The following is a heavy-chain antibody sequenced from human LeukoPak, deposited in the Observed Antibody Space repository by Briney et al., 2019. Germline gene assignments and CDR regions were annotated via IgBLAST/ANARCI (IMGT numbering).Heavy chain of an antibody. D-gene: IGHD6-6*01. CDR2: ISYDGSNK. CDR1: GFTFSSYA. CDR3: ARGPRSSSSHYYYYYMDV. Sequence: GGSLRLSCAASGFTFSSYAMHWVRQAPGKGLEWVAVISYDGSNKYYADSVKGRSTVSRDNSKNTLYLQMNSLRAEDTAVYYCARGPRSSSSHYYYYYMDVWGKGTTVTVSS. J-gene: IGHJ6*03. V-gene: IGHV3-30*01.